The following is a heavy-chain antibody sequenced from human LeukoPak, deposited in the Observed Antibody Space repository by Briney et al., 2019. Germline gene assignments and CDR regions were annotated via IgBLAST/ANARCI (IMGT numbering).Heavy chain of an antibody. J-gene: IGHJ5*02. Sequence: PSETLSLTCTVSGGSISSGDYYWSWIRQHPGKGLEWIGYIYYSGSTYYNPSLKSRVTISVDTSKNQFSLKLSSVTAADTAVYYCARVSRSSLWFDPWGQGTLVTVSS. CDR1: GGSISSGDYY. V-gene: IGHV4-31*03. CDR3: ARVSRSSLWFDP. CDR2: IYYSGST. D-gene: IGHD2-2*01.